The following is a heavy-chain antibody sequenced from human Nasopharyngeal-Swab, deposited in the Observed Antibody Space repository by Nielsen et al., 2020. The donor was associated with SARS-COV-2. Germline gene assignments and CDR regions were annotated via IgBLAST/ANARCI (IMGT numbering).Heavy chain of an antibody. V-gene: IGHV3-9*01. Sequence: GGSLRLSCVISGFAFQKYAMHWVRQVPGKGLEWVSGITSNGGDKAYAVSVRGRFTITRDNAENSLYLEMNSLRREDTALYYCAKDKGSGSFYPRVSYYGLDVWGQGTTVTVSS. CDR1: GFAFQKYA. CDR3: AKDKGSGSFYPRVSYYGLDV. J-gene: IGHJ6*02. D-gene: IGHD3-10*01. CDR2: ITSNGGDK.